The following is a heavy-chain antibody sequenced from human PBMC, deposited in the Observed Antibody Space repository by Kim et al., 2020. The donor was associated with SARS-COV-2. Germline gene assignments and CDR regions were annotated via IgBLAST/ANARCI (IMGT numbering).Heavy chain of an antibody. CDR3: ASEGGGSGWLGWGNWFDP. CDR2: IIPIFGTA. V-gene: IGHV1-69*13. CDR1: GGTFSSYA. J-gene: IGHJ5*02. D-gene: IGHD6-19*01. Sequence: SVKVSCKASGGTFSSYAISWVRQAPGQRFEWMGGIIPIFGTANYAQKFQGRVTITADESTSTAYMELSSLRSEDTAVYYCASEGGGSGWLGWGNWFDPWGQGTLVTVSS.